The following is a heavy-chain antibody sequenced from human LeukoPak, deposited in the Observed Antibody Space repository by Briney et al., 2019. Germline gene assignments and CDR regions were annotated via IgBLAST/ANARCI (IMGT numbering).Heavy chain of an antibody. V-gene: IGHV3-7*01. CDR3: ARELGYFDY. J-gene: IGHJ4*02. Sequence: AGSLRLSCAASGFTFSSYWTSWVRQAPGKGLEWVANIKQDGSEKYYVDSVKGRFTISRDNAKNSLYLQMKSLRAEDTAVYYCARELGYFDYWGQGTLVTVSS. CDR2: IKQDGSEK. CDR1: GFTFSSYW. D-gene: IGHD7-27*01.